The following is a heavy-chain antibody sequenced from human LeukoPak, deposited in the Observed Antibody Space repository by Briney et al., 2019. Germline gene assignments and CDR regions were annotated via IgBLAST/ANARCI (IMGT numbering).Heavy chain of an antibody. Sequence: PGGSLRLSCAASGFTFSDYYMSWIRQAPGKGLEWVSYISSSGSTIYYADSVKGRFTISRDNAKNSLYLQMNSLRAEDTAVYYCARDVRYCSSTSCYYGMDVWGQGATVTVSS. V-gene: IGHV3-11*01. J-gene: IGHJ6*02. CDR3: ARDVRYCSSTSCYYGMDV. D-gene: IGHD2-2*01. CDR1: GFTFSDYY. CDR2: ISSSGSTI.